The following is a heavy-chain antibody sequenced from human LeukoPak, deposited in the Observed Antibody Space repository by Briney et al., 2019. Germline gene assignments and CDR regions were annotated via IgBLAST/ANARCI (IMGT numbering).Heavy chain of an antibody. CDR3: ARNWQSSSAKFDF. CDR1: GYTFTSYH. V-gene: IGHV1-8*01. D-gene: IGHD3-10*01. CDR2: MNPDTGET. Sequence: ASVKVSCKASGYTFTSYHITWVRQATGQGLEWMGWMNPDTGETGYAQKIQGRVTMTRDTSISTAYLEVSSLTSEDTAVYYCARNWQSSSAKFDFWGQGTLVTVSS. J-gene: IGHJ4*02.